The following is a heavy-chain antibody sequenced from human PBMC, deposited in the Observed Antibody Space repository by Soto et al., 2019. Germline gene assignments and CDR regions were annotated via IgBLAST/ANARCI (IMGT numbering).Heavy chain of an antibody. CDR1: GGTFSSYA. V-gene: IGHV1-69*01. J-gene: IGHJ4*02. CDR2: FIPIFGTA. CDR3: ARAGERWLQFGGDY. D-gene: IGHD5-12*01. Sequence: QVQLVQSGAEVKKPGSSVKVSCKASGGTFSSYAISWVRQAPGQGLEWMGGFIPIFGTANYALKFQGRVTITADESTSTAYMALSSLRYEDTAVYYCARAGERWLQFGGDYWGQGTLVTVSS.